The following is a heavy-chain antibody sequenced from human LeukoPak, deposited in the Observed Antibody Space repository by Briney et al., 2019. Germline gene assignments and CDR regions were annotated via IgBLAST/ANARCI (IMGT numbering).Heavy chain of an antibody. V-gene: IGHV1-18*01. CDR3: ARACRSSTSCYRGFDY. Sequence: ASVKVSCKASGYTFTSYGISWVRQAPGQGLEWMGWISAYNGNTNYAQKLQGRVTMTTDTSTSTAYMELRSLRSDDTAVYYCARACRSSTSCYRGFDYWGQGTLVTVSS. J-gene: IGHJ4*02. CDR2: ISAYNGNT. CDR1: GYTFTSYG. D-gene: IGHD2-2*02.